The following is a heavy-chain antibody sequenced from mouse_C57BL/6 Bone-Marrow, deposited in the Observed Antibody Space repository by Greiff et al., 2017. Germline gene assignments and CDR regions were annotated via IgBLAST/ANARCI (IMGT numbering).Heavy chain of an antibody. Sequence: EVQLQESGPELVKPGASVKISCKASGYSFTDYNMNWVKQSNGKSLEWIGVINPNYGTTSYNQKFKGKATLTVDQSSSTAYMQLNSLTSEDSAVYYCSTTVVAPYYFDYWGQGTTLTVSS. CDR3: STTVVAPYYFDY. V-gene: IGHV1-39*01. CDR2: INPNYGTT. J-gene: IGHJ2*01. D-gene: IGHD1-1*01. CDR1: GYSFTDYN.